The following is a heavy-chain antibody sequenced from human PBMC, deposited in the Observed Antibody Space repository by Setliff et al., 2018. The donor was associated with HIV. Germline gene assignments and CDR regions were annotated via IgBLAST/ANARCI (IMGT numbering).Heavy chain of an antibody. CDR1: GYTFNNYY. CDR2: INPSDNRT. D-gene: IGHD3-16*01. CDR3: ARAYYDTSENPYDP. V-gene: IGHV1-46*02. Sequence: GASVKVSCKASGYTFNNYYMHWVRQAPGQGLEWMGIINPSDNRTYYAQKFQGRVTMTRDTSTSSVYMELRSLRSEDTAVYYCARAYYDTSENPYDPWGQGTLVTVSS. J-gene: IGHJ5*02.